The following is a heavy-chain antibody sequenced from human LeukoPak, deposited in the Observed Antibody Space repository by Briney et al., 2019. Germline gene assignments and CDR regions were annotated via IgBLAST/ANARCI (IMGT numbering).Heavy chain of an antibody. J-gene: IGHJ6*02. CDR1: GYTCTGYY. CDR3: ARDDIVVVRRYYGMDV. CDR2: INPNSGGT. D-gene: IGHD2-15*01. Sequence: ASVKVSCKASGYTCTGYYMHWVRQAPGQGLEWMGWINPNSGGTNYAQKFRGRVTMTRDTSISTAYMELSRLRSDDTAVYYCARDDIVVVRRYYGMDVWGQGTTVTVSS. V-gene: IGHV1-2*02.